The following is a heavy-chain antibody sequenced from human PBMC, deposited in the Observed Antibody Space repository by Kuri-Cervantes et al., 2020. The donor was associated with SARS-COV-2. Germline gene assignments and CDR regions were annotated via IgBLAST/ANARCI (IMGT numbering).Heavy chain of an antibody. CDR3: AGSATGEGDY. CDR2: ISAYNGNT. J-gene: IGHJ4*02. CDR1: GYTFTSYG. V-gene: IGHV1-18*01. Sequence: ASVKVSCKASGYTFTSYGISWVRQAPGQGLEWMGWISAYNGNTNYAQKFQGRVTITTDESTSTAYMELSSLRSEDTAVYYCAGSATGEGDYWGQGTLVTVSS. D-gene: IGHD7-27*01.